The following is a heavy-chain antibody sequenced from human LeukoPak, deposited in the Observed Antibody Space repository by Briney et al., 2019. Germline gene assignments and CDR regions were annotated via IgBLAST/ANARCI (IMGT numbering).Heavy chain of an antibody. V-gene: IGHV4-59*01. CDR1: GGSISRYY. Sequence: SETQSLTCTVSGGSISRYYWSWLRQHPGNGLEWIGYISYTGSTTYNSSLKSRVTISLDTSQNQFSLKLTSVTPADTAVYYCAKTAKYYYGSETYYFFEYWGQGTLVTVSS. J-gene: IGHJ4*02. CDR2: ISYTGST. D-gene: IGHD3-10*01. CDR3: AKTAKYYYGSETYYFFEY.